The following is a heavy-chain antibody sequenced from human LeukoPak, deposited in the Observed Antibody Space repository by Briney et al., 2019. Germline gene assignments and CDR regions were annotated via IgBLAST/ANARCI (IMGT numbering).Heavy chain of an antibody. Sequence: SGGSLRLSCAASGFTFSSYAMSWVRQAPGKGLEWVSAISGSGGRTFYADSVKGRFTISRDNSKNTLYLQMNSLRAEDTAVYYCAIYDSSGYYNYWGQGTLVTVSS. CDR3: AIYDSSGYYNY. CDR1: GFTFSSYA. D-gene: IGHD3-22*01. CDR2: ISGSGGRT. V-gene: IGHV3-23*01. J-gene: IGHJ4*02.